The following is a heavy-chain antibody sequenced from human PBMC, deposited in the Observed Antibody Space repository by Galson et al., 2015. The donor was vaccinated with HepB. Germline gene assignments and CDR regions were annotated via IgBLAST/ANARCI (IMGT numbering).Heavy chain of an antibody. V-gene: IGHV4-31*03. CDR3: ARGGGARVRSGYFNWFGP. Sequence: TLSLTCTVSGDSISSGDYYWIWIRQHPGKGLEWIAYVYYGDNTYYNPSLKGRVTISVDTSKNQFSLKLRSVTAADTAVYYCARGGGARVRSGYFNWFGPWGQGTLVTVFS. J-gene: IGHJ5*02. CDR1: GDSISSGDYY. D-gene: IGHD3-22*01. CDR2: VYYGDNT.